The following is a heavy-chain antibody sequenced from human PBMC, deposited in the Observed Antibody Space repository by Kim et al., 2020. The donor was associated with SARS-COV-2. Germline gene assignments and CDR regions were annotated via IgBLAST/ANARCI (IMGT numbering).Heavy chain of an antibody. J-gene: IGHJ4*02. CDR2: TSSSSDST. V-gene: IGHV3-23*01. CDR1: GFTFNNYA. Sequence: GGSLRLSCASSGFTFNNYAMSWVRQARGKGLEWVSVTSSSSDSTYYADSVKGRFTISRDNSNNTLYLQMASLRADDTAIYSCAKGRSGTINSCYNYWGQG. D-gene: IGHD2-2*01. CDR3: AKGRSGTINSCYNY.